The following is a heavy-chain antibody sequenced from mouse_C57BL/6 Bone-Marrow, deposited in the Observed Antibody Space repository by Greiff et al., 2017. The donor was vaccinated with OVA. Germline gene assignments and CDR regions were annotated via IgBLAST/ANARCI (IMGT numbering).Heavy chain of an antibody. CDR1: GFSLSTSGMG. V-gene: IGHV8-12*01. CDR2: IYWDDDK. J-gene: IGHJ3*01. D-gene: IGHD2-4*01. Sequence: QVTLKESGPGILQSSQTLSLTCSFSGFSLSTSGMGVSWIRQPSGKGLGWLAHIYWDDDKRYNPSLKSRPTISKDTSRNQVFLKITSVDTADTATYYCARSYDYDWFAYWGQGTLVTVSA. CDR3: ARSYDYDWFAY.